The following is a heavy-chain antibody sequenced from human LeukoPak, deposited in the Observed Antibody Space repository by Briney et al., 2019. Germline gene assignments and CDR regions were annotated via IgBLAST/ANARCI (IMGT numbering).Heavy chain of an antibody. J-gene: IGHJ4*02. D-gene: IGHD5-18*01. Sequence: ASVKVSCKASGYSFTSYYIHWVRQAPGQGLEWMGIINPSDGTTNYAQKFQGRVTMTRDMSTTTVYVELSSLKSDDTAVYYCARGGHTYSYFPKPWDYWGQGTLVTVSS. CDR2: INPSDGTT. CDR1: GYSFTSYY. V-gene: IGHV1-46*01. CDR3: ARGGHTYSYFPKPWDY.